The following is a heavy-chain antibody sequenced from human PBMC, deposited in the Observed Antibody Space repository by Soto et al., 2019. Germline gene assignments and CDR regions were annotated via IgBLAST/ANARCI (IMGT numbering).Heavy chain of an antibody. J-gene: IGHJ6*03. CDR1: GGSISSYY. V-gene: IGHV4-59*01. CDR3: ARDPGLWFGPEDLPKKNYYYYYMDV. D-gene: IGHD3-10*01. Sequence: ASETLSLTCTVSGGSISSYYLSWIRQPPGKGLEWIGYIYYSGSTNYNPSLKSRVTISVDTSKNQFSLKLSSVTAADTAAYYCARDPGLWFGPEDLPKKNYYYYYMDVWGKGTTVTVSS. CDR2: IYYSGST.